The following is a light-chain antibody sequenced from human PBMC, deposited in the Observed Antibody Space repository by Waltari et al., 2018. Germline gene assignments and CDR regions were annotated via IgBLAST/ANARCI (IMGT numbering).Light chain of an antibody. CDR2: GAS. Sequence: EIALTQSPGTLSLSVGERATVSCRASESVSRALAWYQQKPGQAPRLLIYGASTRATGIPDRFSGSGSGTEFSLTISRLEPDDFAVYYCQHYLRLPVTFGQGTTVEI. CDR1: ESVSRA. V-gene: IGKV3-20*01. CDR3: QHYLRLPVT. J-gene: IGKJ1*01.